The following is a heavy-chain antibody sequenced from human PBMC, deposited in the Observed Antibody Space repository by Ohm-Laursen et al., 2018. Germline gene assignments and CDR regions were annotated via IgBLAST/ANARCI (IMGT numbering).Heavy chain of an antibody. CDR3: ARDPLGMDV. CDR2: MWPDGSQI. V-gene: IGHV3-33*01. Sequence: SLRLSCAASGFIFSHYAMHWVRQAPGKGLEWVAVMWPDGSQIYYVDSVKGRFTISRDNSRTTVYLQMNSLRAEDTAVYYCARDPLGMDVWGQGTTVTVSS. J-gene: IGHJ6*02. CDR1: GFIFSHYA.